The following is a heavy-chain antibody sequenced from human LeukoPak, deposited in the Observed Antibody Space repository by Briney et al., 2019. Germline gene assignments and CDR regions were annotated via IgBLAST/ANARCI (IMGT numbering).Heavy chain of an antibody. CDR3: ARVIGIAAAGTGVFDY. J-gene: IGHJ4*02. D-gene: IGHD6-13*01. CDR2: IWYDGSNK. Sequence: PGGSLRLSCGASGFXFSSYGIHWVRQAPGKGLEWVAVIWYDGSNKYYADSVKGRFTISRDNSKNTLYLQMNSLRAEDTAVYYCARVIGIAAAGTGVFDYWGQGTLVTVSS. CDR1: GFXFSSYG. V-gene: IGHV3-33*01.